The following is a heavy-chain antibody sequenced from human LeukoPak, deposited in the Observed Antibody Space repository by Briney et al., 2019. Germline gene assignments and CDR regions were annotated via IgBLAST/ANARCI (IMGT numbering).Heavy chain of an antibody. V-gene: IGHV4-39*01. CDR3: ARKRYGDY. CDR2: IYYSGST. J-gene: IGHJ4*02. D-gene: IGHD5-24*01. CDR1: GGSISSNSYY. Sequence: SETLSLTCAVSGGSISSNSYYWGWIRQPPGKGLEWVGSIYYSGSTYYNPSLKSRVTISVDTSKNQFSLKLSSVTAADTAVYYCARKRYGDYWGQGTLVTVSS.